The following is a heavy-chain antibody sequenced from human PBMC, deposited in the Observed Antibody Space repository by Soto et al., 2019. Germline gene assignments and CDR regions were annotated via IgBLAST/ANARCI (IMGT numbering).Heavy chain of an antibody. V-gene: IGHV4-34*01. CDR2: INHSGST. CDR1: GGSFSGYY. CDR3: ARGADYYDSSGYYRFAY. J-gene: IGHJ4*02. D-gene: IGHD3-22*01. Sequence: SETLSLTCAVYGGSFSGYYWSWIRQPPGKGLEWIGEINHSGSTNYNPSLKSRVTISVDASKNQFSLKLSSVTAADTAVYYCARGADYYDSSGYYRFAYWGQGTLVTVSS.